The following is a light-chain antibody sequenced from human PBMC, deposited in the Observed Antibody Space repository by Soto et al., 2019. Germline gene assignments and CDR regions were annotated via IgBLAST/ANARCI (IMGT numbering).Light chain of an antibody. CDR3: AAWDDSLSGVD. CDR1: SSNIGSNY. V-gene: IGLV1-47*01. CDR2: WNN. Sequence: QSVLTQPPSASGTPGQRVTISCSGSSSNIGSNYVYWYQQLPGTAPKLLIYWNNQRPTGLPDRFSGSKSGTSASLAISGLRSEDAADYYCAAWDDSLSGVDFGGGTKLTVL. J-gene: IGLJ2*01.